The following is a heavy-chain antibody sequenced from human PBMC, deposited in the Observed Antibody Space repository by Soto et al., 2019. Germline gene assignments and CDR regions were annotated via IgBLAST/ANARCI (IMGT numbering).Heavy chain of an antibody. CDR1: GFTFSSYA. J-gene: IGHJ4*02. CDR2: ISSSSSTT. D-gene: IGHD3-22*01. CDR3: ASGRGYYYDSSGSRSFDY. Sequence: GGSMRLSCAASGFTFSSYAMSWVRQAPGKGLEWVSSISSSSSTTYYADSVKGRFTISRDNARNSLYLQMNSLRDEDTAVYYCASGRGYYYDSSGSRSFDYWGQGTLVTVS. V-gene: IGHV3-48*02.